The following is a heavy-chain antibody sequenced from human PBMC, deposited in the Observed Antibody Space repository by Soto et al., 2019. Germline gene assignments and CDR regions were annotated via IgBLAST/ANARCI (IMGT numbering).Heavy chain of an antibody. V-gene: IGHV3-74*01. CDR1: GFTFSSYW. D-gene: IGHD6-19*01. CDR3: ARVSSGWYVDYYYYYYMDV. Sequence: GGSLRLSCAASGFTFSSYWMHWVRQAPGKGLVWVSRINSDGSSTSYADSVKGRFTISRDNAKNTLYLQMNSLRAEDTAVYYCARVSSGWYVDYYYYYYMDVWGKGTTVTVSS. J-gene: IGHJ6*03. CDR2: INSDGSST.